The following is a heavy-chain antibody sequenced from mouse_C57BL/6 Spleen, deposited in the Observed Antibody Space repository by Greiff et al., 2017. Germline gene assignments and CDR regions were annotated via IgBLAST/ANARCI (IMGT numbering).Heavy chain of an antibody. J-gene: IGHJ4*01. CDR1: GFNIKDDY. D-gene: IGHD2-2*01. V-gene: IGHV14-4*01. CDR2: IDPENGDT. Sequence: EVQLQESGAELVRPGASVKLSCTASGFNIKDDYMHWVKQRPEQGLEWIGWIDPENGDTEYASKFQGKATITADTSSNTAYLQLSSLTSEDTAVYYCTTLYGSRAMDYGGQGTSVTVSS. CDR3: TTLYGSRAMDY.